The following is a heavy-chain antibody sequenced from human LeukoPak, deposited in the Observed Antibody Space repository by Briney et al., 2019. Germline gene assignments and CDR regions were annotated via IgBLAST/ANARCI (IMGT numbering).Heavy chain of an antibody. CDR3: ALRPRSRYCSSTSCPRGYYFDY. D-gene: IGHD2-2*01. CDR2: INHSGST. Sequence: SETLSLTCAVYGGSFSGYYWSWIRQPPGKGLEWIGEINHSGSTNYNPSLKSRVTISVDTSKNQFSLKLSSVTAADTAVYYCALRPRSRYCSSTSCPRGYYFDYWGQGTLVTVSS. CDR1: GGSFSGYY. V-gene: IGHV4-34*01. J-gene: IGHJ4*02.